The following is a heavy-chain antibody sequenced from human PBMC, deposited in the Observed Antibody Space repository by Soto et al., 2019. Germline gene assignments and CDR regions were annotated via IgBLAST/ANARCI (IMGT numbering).Heavy chain of an antibody. CDR2: ISSTDATI. Sequence: GSLRLSCAGSGFTFSSFEMIWVRQAPGKGLEWVSYISSTDATIYYADSVKGRFTISRDNAKNSLYLQMNSLRAEDTAVYYCASGQSAASYYYGMAVWGQGTTVTVSS. CDR3: ASGQSAASYYYGMAV. D-gene: IGHD6-13*01. V-gene: IGHV3-48*03. J-gene: IGHJ6*02. CDR1: GFTFSSFE.